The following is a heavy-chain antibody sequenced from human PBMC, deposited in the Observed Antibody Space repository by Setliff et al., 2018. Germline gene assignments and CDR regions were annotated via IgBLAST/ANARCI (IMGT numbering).Heavy chain of an antibody. J-gene: IGHJ3*01. Sequence: SETLSLTCAVSGYSISNGFYWGCIRQSTVKGLEWIGSLFDGGSAYYSPSLKSRASISLDASKNQFALKLTSATAADTAVYYCARDPHYDPTYSLPGHAFDFWGQGIMVTVS. CDR1: GYSISNGFY. D-gene: IGHD3-22*01. V-gene: IGHV4-38-2*02. CDR2: LFDGGSA. CDR3: ARDPHYDPTYSLPGHAFDF.